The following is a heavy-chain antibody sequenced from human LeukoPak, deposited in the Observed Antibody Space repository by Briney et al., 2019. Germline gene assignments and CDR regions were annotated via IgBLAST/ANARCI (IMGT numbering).Heavy chain of an antibody. J-gene: IGHJ4*02. V-gene: IGHV3-7*01. CDR3: ACYSSSWYLDFDY. CDR2: IKQDGSEK. Sequence: PGGSLRLSCAASGFTFSSYWMSWVRQAPGKGLEWVANIKQDGSEKYYVDSVKGRFTISRDNAKNSLYLQMNSLRAEDTAVYYCACYSSSWYLDFDYWGQGTLVTVSS. D-gene: IGHD6-13*01. CDR1: GFTFSSYW.